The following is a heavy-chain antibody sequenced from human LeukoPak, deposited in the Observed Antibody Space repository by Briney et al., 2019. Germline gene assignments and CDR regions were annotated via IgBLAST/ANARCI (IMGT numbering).Heavy chain of an antibody. V-gene: IGHV5-51*01. CDR2: SYPGDSDA. CDR3: ARHRYCSSTSCSYYSYYMDV. CDR1: GYLFNRYW. Sequence: GESLKLYLQCLGYLFNRYWIGRVRQLPAKGLESMGISYPGDSDARLRPSFPRQVTISADNSISTAYLQWSSLKASDTAMYYWARHRYCSSTSCSYYSYYMDVWGKGTTVTVS. J-gene: IGHJ6*03. D-gene: IGHD2-2*01.